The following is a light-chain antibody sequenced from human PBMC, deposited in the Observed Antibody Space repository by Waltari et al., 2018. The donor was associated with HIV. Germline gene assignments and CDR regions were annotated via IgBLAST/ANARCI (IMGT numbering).Light chain of an antibody. V-gene: IGLV3-1*01. CDR2: QDN. Sequence: SFELTQPPSVSVSPGQTADISCSGDKLGVRYACWYQQRPGQSPVLVIYQDNKRPSGIPERFSGSNSGNTATLTISGTQAMDEADYYCQAWDSYTALFGGGTKLTVL. CDR3: QAWDSYTAL. CDR1: KLGVRY. J-gene: IGLJ2*01.